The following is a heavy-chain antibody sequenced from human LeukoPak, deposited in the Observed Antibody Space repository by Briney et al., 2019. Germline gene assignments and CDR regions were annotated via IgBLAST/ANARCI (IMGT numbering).Heavy chain of an antibody. CDR3: ARDGYYDSSGYYITAFDY. Sequence: PGGSLRLSCAASGFTFSSYGMHWVRQPPGKGLEWIGSIYYSGSTYYNPSLKSRVTISVDTSKNQFSLKLSSVTAADTAVYYCARDGYYDSSGYYITAFDYWGQGTLVTVSS. CDR1: GFTFSSYG. CDR2: IYYSGST. J-gene: IGHJ4*02. D-gene: IGHD3-22*01. V-gene: IGHV4-39*07.